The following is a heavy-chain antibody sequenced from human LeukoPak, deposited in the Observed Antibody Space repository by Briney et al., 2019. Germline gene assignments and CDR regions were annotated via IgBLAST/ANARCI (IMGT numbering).Heavy chain of an antibody. Sequence: ASVKVSCKASGYTFTGYYMHWARQAPGQGLEWMGWINPNSGGTNYAQKFQGRVTMTRDTSISTAYMELSRLRSDDTAVYYCARGDKVATISKRIAAASASCWFDPWGQGTLVTVSS. D-gene: IGHD5-12*01. CDR2: INPNSGGT. CDR3: ARGDKVATISKRIAAASASCWFDP. J-gene: IGHJ5*02. V-gene: IGHV1-2*02. CDR1: GYTFTGYY.